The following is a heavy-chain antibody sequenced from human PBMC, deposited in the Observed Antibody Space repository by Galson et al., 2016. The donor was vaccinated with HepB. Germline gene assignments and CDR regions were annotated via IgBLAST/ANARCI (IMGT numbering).Heavy chain of an antibody. CDR2: ISGSGDRT. J-gene: IGHJ6*02. CDR3: VGSRTSSSYYFYSYGMDV. V-gene: IGHV3-23*01. CDR1: GFSFSSYT. D-gene: IGHD2-2*01. Sequence: SLRLSCAASGFSFSSYTMSWVRQAPGKGLESISAISGSGDRTYYADSVRGRFTISRDNAKNTLYLEMNSLRDEDTAVYYCVGSRTSSSYYFYSYGMDVWGQGTTVTVSS.